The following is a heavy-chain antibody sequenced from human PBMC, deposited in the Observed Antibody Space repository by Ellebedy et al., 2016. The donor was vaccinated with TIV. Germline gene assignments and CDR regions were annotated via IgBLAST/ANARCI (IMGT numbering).Heavy chain of an antibody. D-gene: IGHD6-13*01. CDR1: GGSLSGYY. V-gene: IGHV4-34*12. CDR3: ARHQKGSSWYGCWFDP. Sequence: MPSETLSLTCAVYGGSLSGYYWNWIRQPPGKGLEWIGEIIQSGTMNYSPSLKSRVTISVDKSKNQFSLKLSSVTAADTAVYFCARHQKGSSWYGCWFDPWGQGTLVTVSS. CDR2: IIQSGTM. J-gene: IGHJ5*02.